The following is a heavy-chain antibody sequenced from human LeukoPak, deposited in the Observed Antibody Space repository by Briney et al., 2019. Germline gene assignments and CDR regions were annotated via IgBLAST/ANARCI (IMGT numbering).Heavy chain of an antibody. D-gene: IGHD5-18*01. J-gene: IGHJ4*02. Sequence: ASVKVSCEASGYTFTSYGISWVRQAPGQGLEWMGWISAYNGSTNYAQKLQGRVTMTTDTSTSAAYMELRSLRSGDTAVYYCARERRGYSYGLHDYWGQGTLVTVSS. V-gene: IGHV1-18*01. CDR1: GYTFTSYG. CDR3: ARERRGYSYGLHDY. CDR2: ISAYNGST.